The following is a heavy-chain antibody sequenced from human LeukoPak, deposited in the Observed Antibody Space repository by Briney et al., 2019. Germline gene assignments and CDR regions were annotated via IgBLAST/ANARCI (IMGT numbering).Heavy chain of an antibody. CDR3: ARDSVDYVWGSYRGSDAFDI. CDR1: GGSISSYY. J-gene: IGHJ3*02. V-gene: IGHV4-59*01. D-gene: IGHD3-16*02. CDR2: IYYSGST. Sequence: SETLSLTCTVSGGSISSYYRSWIRQPPGKGLEWIGYIYYSGSTNYNPSLKSRVTISVDTSKNQFSLKLSSVTAADTAVYYCARDSVDYVWGSYRGSDAFDIWGQGTMVTVSS.